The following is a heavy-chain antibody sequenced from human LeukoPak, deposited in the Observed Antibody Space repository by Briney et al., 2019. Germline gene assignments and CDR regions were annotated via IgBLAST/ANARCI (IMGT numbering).Heavy chain of an antibody. CDR3: ARTLDDGTLDY. V-gene: IGHV4-59*01. D-gene: IGHD1-1*01. CDR2: IYYSGRT. J-gene: IGHJ4*02. Sequence: PSETLSLTCTVSGGSISNYYWSWIRQPPGKGLEWIVYIYYSGRTNYNPSLKSRVTISVDTSKNQFSLKLSSVTAADTAVYYCARTLDDGTLDYWGQGTLVTVSS. CDR1: GGSISNYY.